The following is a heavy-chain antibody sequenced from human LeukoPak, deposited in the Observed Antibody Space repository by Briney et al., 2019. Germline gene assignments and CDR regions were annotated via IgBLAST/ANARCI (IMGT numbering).Heavy chain of an antibody. D-gene: IGHD4-11*01. Sequence: GGSLRLSCAASGFTFSSYAMSWVRQAPGKGLEWVSGIRGSGVSTYYADSVKGRFTISRDNSKNTLYLQMNSLRAEDTAVYYCAKLQWPSDYWGQGTLVTVSS. CDR1: GFTFSSYA. CDR3: AKLQWPSDY. J-gene: IGHJ4*02. V-gene: IGHV3-23*01. CDR2: IRGSGVST.